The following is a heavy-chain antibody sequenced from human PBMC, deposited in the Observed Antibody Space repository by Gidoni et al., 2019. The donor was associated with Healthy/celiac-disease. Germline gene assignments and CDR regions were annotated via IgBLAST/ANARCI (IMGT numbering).Heavy chain of an antibody. CDR3: ARRGEEYSSGWYYFDY. V-gene: IGHV4-39*01. Sequence: QLQLQASGPGLVKPSETLSLTCTVSGGSISSSSYYWGWIRQPPGKGLEWIGSIYYSGSTYYNPSLKSRVTISVDTSKNQFSLKLSSVTAADTAVYYCARRGEEYSSGWYYFDYWGQGTLVTVSS. CDR2: IYYSGST. J-gene: IGHJ4*02. CDR1: GGSISSSSYY. D-gene: IGHD6-19*01.